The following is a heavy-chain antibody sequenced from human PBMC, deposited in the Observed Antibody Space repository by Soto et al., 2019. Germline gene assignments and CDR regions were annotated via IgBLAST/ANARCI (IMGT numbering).Heavy chain of an antibody. V-gene: IGHV3-9*01. CDR2: ISWNSGSI. D-gene: IGHD6-19*01. J-gene: IGHJ3*02. CDR1: GFTFDDYA. CDR3: AKDIEEGSSGWYPGVAFDI. Sequence: EVQLVESGGGLVQPGRSLRLSCAASGFTFDDYAMHWVRQAPGKGLEWVSGISWNSGSIGYADSVKGRFTISRDNAKNSLYLQMNSLRAEDTALYYCAKDIEEGSSGWYPGVAFDIWGQGTMVTVSS.